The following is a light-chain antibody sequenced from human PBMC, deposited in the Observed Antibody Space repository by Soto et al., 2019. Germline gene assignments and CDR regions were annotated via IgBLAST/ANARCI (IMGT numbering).Light chain of an antibody. V-gene: IGLV1-44*01. CDR3: AAWDDSLNGWV. J-gene: IGLJ3*02. Sequence: VLTQPPSASGTPGQRVTISCSGSSSNIGSNTVNWYQQLPGTAPKLLIYSNNQRPSGVPDRFSGSKSGTSASLAISGLQSEDEADYYCAAWDDSLNGWVFGGGTKLTV. CDR2: SNN. CDR1: SSNIGSNT.